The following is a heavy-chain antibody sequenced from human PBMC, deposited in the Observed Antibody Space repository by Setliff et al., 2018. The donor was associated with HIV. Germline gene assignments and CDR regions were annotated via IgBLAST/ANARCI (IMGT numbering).Heavy chain of an antibody. J-gene: IGHJ4*02. D-gene: IGHD6-19*01. CDR3: VRGPQWLVQKGRVYYFDY. CDR2: IYYTGST. CDR1: GGSVRSDDYY. V-gene: IGHV4-30-4*08. Sequence: SETLSLTCTVFGGSVRSDDYYWSWIRQPPGKGLEWIGYIYYTGSTHYNPSLKGRLSMSTSENQFSLKLTSVTAADTAVYFCVRGPQWLVQKGRVYYFDYWGQGTLVTVSS.